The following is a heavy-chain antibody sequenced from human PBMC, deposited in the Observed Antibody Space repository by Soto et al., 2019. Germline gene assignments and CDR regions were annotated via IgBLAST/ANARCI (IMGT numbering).Heavy chain of an antibody. J-gene: IGHJ6*02. CDR2: INHSGST. Sequence: SETLSLTCAVYGGSFSGYYWSWIRQPPGKGLEWIGEINHSGSTNYNPSLKSRVTISVDTSKNQFSLKLSSVTAADTAVYYCARGALLGYCSSTSCYPRPGYYYYGMDVWGQGTTVTVSS. V-gene: IGHV4-34*01. CDR1: GGSFSGYY. CDR3: ARGALLGYCSSTSCYPRPGYYYYGMDV. D-gene: IGHD2-2*01.